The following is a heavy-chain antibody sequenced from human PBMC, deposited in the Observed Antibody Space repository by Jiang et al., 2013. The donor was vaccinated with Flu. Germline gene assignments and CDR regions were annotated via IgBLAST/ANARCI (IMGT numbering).Heavy chain of an antibody. CDR3: ARVFPGYSSSWFSNWFDP. CDR2: IYFSGTT. Sequence: GPGLVKPSETLSLTCTVSGGSIRSNNHFWGWIRQPPGKGLEWIGSIYFSGTTYNNPSLKSRVTISIDTSKDQFSLNLRSVTAADTAVYYCARVFPGYSSSWFSNWFDPGAREPWSLSPQ. J-gene: IGHJ5*02. V-gene: IGHV4-39*07. D-gene: IGHD6-13*01. CDR1: GGSIRSNNHF.